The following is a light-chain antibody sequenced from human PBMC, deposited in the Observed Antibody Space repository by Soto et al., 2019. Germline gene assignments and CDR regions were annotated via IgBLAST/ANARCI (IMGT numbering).Light chain of an antibody. CDR1: SSDVGGYNY. Sequence: QCALTQPPSASGSPGQSVTISCTGTSSDVGGYNYVSWYQQHPGKAPKLMIYEVSKRPSGVPDRFSGSKSGNTASLTVSGLQAEDEADYYCSSYAGSNNVVFGGGTKLTVL. CDR2: EVS. CDR3: SSYAGSNNVV. V-gene: IGLV2-8*01. J-gene: IGLJ2*01.